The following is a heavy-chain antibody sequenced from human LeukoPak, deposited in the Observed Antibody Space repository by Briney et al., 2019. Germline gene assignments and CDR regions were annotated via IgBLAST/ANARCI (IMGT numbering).Heavy chain of an antibody. D-gene: IGHD3-22*01. Sequence: GASVKVSCKASGYTFTGYYMHWVRQAPGQGLEWMGWINPNSGGTNYAQKFQGRVTMTRDTSISTAYMELSRLGSDDTAVYYCARDFGTEYYYDSSGYYGPKIFDIWGQGTMVTVSS. V-gene: IGHV1-2*02. CDR1: GYTFTGYY. CDR3: ARDFGTEYYYDSSGYYGPKIFDI. CDR2: INPNSGGT. J-gene: IGHJ3*02.